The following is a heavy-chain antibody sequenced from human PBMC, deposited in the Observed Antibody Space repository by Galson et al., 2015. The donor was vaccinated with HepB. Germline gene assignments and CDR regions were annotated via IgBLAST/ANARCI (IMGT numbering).Heavy chain of an antibody. D-gene: IGHD3-10*01. V-gene: IGHV3-21*01. CDR1: GFTFSSYS. Sequence: SLRLSCAASGFTFSSYSMNWVRQAPGKGLEWVSSISSSSRYIYYADSVKGRFAISRDNAKNSLYLQMNSLRAEVTAVYYCAGVTVRGGFAFYDYWVPGTLATASS. CDR3: AGVTVRGGFAFYDY. J-gene: IGHJ4*03. CDR2: ISSSSRYI.